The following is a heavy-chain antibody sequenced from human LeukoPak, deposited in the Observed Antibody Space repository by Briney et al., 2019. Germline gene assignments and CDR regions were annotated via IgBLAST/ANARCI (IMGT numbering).Heavy chain of an antibody. J-gene: IGHJ4*02. V-gene: IGHV1-69*13. CDR1: GGTFSSYA. D-gene: IGHD3-22*01. CDR3: ARESQGVYYYDSSGYSPFDY. CDR2: IIPIFGTA. Sequence: GASVKVSCKASGGTFSSYAISWVRQAPGQGLEWMGGIIPIFGTANYAQKFQGRVTVTADESTSTAYMELSSLRSEDTAVYYCARESQGVYYYDSSGYSPFDYWGQGTLVTVSS.